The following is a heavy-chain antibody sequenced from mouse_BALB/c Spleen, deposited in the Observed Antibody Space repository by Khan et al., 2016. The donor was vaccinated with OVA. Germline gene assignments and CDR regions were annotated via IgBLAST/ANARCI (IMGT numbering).Heavy chain of an antibody. J-gene: IGHJ3*01. D-gene: IGHD2-12*01. CDR2: IYPGSGST. CDR1: GYTFTSYW. Sequence: LKESGSELVRPGASVKLSCKASGYTFTSYWMHWVKQRPGQGLEWIGDIYPGSGSTNYDEKFKSKATLTVDTSSSTAYMQLSSLTSEDSAVXDCTRWSYWFAYWGQGTLVTVSA. V-gene: IGHV1S22*01. CDR3: TRWSYWFAY.